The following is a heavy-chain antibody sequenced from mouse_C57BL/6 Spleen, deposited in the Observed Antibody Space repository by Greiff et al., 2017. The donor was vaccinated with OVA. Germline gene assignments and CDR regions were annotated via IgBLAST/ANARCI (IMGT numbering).Heavy chain of an antibody. CDR2: INPGSGGT. V-gene: IGHV1-54*01. J-gene: IGHJ4*01. CDR3: ARSPYDYDNAMDY. Sequence: VQLQQSGAELVRPGTSVKVSCKASGYAFTNYLIEWVKQRPGQGLEWIGVINPGSGGTNYNEKFKGKATLTADKSSSTAYMQLSSLTSEDSAVYFCARSPYDYDNAMDYWGQGTSVTVSS. D-gene: IGHD2-4*01. CDR1: GYAFTNYL.